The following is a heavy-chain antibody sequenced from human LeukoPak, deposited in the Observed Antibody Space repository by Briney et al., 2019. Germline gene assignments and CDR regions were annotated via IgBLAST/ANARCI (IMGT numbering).Heavy chain of an antibody. CDR2: IQSDGGNE. CDR3: VRDGAHWDLDY. Sequence: GGSLRLSCAASGFTFSSYWMHWIRQAPGKGLEWVAFIQSDGGNEYYADSVKGRFTISRDNSKNTVHLQMNSLRAEDTAMYYCVRDGAHWDLDYWGQGTLVTVSS. CDR1: GFTFSSYW. D-gene: IGHD7-27*01. J-gene: IGHJ4*02. V-gene: IGHV3-30*02.